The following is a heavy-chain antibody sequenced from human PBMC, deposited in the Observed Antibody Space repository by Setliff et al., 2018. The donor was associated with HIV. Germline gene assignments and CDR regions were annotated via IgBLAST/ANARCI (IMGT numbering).Heavy chain of an antibody. D-gene: IGHD2-2*01. CDR2: IIPMFGTT. J-gene: IGHJ6*03. CDR1: GVTFRRFA. V-gene: IGHV1-69*05. Sequence: SVKVSCKASGVTFRRFAFSWVRQAPGQGLEWMGGIIPMFGTTNYAQKFQGRVSMTRNTSIGTAYMELSSLRSEDTAVYYCARWVPYCTSTDCHRWLYYYMDVWGKGTTVTVSS. CDR3: ARWVPYCTSTDCHRWLYYYMDV.